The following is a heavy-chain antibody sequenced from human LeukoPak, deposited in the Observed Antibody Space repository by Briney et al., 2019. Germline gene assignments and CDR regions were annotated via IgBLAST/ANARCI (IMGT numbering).Heavy chain of an antibody. CDR2: INHSGST. CDR1: GGSFSGYY. Sequence: SETLSLTCAVYGGSFSGYYWSWIRQPPGKGLEWIGEINHSGSTNYNPSLKSRVIISVDTSKNQFSLKLSSVTAADTAVYYCARSITMIVVVKGAPWYFDYWGQGTLVTVSS. V-gene: IGHV4-34*01. D-gene: IGHD3-22*01. J-gene: IGHJ4*02. CDR3: ARSITMIVVVKGAPWYFDY.